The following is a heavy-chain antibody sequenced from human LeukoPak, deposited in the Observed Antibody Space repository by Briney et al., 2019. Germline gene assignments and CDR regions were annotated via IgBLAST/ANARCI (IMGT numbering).Heavy chain of an antibody. CDR1: GFTFSSHA. V-gene: IGHV3-23*01. J-gene: IGHJ4*02. Sequence: PGGSLRLSCAASGFTFSSHAMTWVRQAPGKGLEWVSTVSGNGATTYYADSVNGRFTISRDNSKNTLYLQMNSLRAEDTAIYYCANRGRTAVASYYFDYWGQGTLVTVSS. D-gene: IGHD6-19*01. CDR2: VSGNGATT. CDR3: ANRGRTAVASYYFDY.